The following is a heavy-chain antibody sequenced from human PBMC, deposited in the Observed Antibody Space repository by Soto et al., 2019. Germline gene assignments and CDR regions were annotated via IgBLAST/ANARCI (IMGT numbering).Heavy chain of an antibody. D-gene: IGHD4-17*01. CDR2: ISGSGGST. Sequence: PGGSLRLSCAASGFTFSRYAMSWVRQAPGKGLEWVSAISGSGGSTYYADSVKGRFTISRDNSKNTLYLQMNSLRAEDTAVYYCASTQPGYGGNFYYYYGMDVWGQGTTVTVAS. J-gene: IGHJ6*02. CDR3: ASTQPGYGGNFYYYYGMDV. CDR1: GFTFSRYA. V-gene: IGHV3-23*01.